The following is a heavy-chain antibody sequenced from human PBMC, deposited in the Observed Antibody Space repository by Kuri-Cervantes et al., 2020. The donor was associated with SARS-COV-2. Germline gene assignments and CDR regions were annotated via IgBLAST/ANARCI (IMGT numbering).Heavy chain of an antibody. D-gene: IGHD3-10*01. CDR1: GGSISSYY. Sequence: ESLKISCTVSGGSISSYYWSWIRQPPGKGLEWIGYIYYSGSTNYNPSLKSRITISVDTSKNQFSLKLSSVTAADTAVYYCARGGPRITMVRGIPGWFDPWGQGTLVTVSS. CDR2: IYYSGST. V-gene: IGHV4-59*01. J-gene: IGHJ5*02. CDR3: ARGGPRITMVRGIPGWFDP.